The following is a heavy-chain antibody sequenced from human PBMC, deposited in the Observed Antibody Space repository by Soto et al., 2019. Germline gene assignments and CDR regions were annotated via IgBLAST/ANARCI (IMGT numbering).Heavy chain of an antibody. CDR2: ISSSGVTT. CDR3: ASSFSHYGPGSGRAVGS. V-gene: IGHV3-48*01. D-gene: IGHD3-10*01. Sequence: GGSLRLSCAASGFTFNTYNMNWVRQAQGKGLEWVSYISSSGVTTYYTASVKGRYTISRDNAKNSLYLQMDSLRAEDTADNYSASSFSHYGPGSGRAVGSWGQGILFTISS. J-gene: IGHJ4*02. CDR1: GFTFNTYN.